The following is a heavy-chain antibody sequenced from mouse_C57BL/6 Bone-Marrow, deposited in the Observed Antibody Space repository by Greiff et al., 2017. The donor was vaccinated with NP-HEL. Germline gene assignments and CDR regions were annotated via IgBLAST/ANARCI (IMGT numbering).Heavy chain of an antibody. CDR3: ARQSYYSNYPFDY. Sequence: EVMLVESGGGLVQPGGSLKLSCEASGFTFSDYYMYWVRQTPEKRLEWVAYISNGGGSTYYPDTVKGRFTISRDNAKKTLYLQMSRPKAEDTALYYCARQSYYSNYPFDYWGQGPTPTVSS. D-gene: IGHD2-5*01. V-gene: IGHV5-12*01. CDR2: ISNGGGST. CDR1: GFTFSDYY. J-gene: IGHJ2*01.